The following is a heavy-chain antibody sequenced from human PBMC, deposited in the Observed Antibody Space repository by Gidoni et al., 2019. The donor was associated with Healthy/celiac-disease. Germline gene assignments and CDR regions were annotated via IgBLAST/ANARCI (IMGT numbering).Heavy chain of an antibody. CDR2: ISAYNGNT. V-gene: IGHV1-18*01. Sequence: GESPGQGLEWMGWISAYNGNTNYAQKLQGRVTMTTDTSTSTAYMELRSLRSDDTAVYYCARAQEGYCSGGSCYFDPWGQGTLVTVSS. CDR3: ARAQEGYCSGGSCYFDP. J-gene: IGHJ5*02. D-gene: IGHD2-15*01.